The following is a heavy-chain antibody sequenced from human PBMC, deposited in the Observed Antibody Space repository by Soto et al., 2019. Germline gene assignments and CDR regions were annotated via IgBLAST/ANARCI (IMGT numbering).Heavy chain of an antibody. CDR2: IYHSGST. Sequence: SETLSLTCAVSGGSISSGGYSWSWIRQPPGKGLEWIGYIYHSGSTYYNPSLKSRVTISVDRSKNQFSLKLSSVTAADTAVYYCARATPGYYYGMDVWGQGTTVTVSS. CDR3: ARATPGYYYGMDV. V-gene: IGHV4-30-2*01. CDR1: GGSISSGGYS. J-gene: IGHJ6*02.